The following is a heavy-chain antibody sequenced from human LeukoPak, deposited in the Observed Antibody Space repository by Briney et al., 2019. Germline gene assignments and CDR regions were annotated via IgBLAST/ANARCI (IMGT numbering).Heavy chain of an antibody. D-gene: IGHD5-18*01. CDR2: IYSGGST. CDR1: GFTVSDNY. J-gene: IGHJ4*02. CDR3: ARGGGGYSYAYTLDY. V-gene: IGHV3-66*01. Sequence: GGSLRLSCAASGFTVSDNYMSWVRQAPGKGLEWVSTIYSGGSTYYADSVKGRFTISRDISKNTFYLQMNSLRVEDTAVFYCARGGGGYSYAYTLDYWGQGTLVTVSS.